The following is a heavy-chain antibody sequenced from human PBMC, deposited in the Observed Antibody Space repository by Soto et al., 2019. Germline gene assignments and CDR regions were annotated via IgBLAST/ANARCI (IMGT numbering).Heavy chain of an antibody. CDR3: AREDEGSGYAGTFKQ. Sequence: QVQLVESGGDVVQPGRSLRLSCAASGFTFNDYVMHWVRQTPDTGLEWVALASPNDNKHYAGSVKDRFSISRDSSKNTLNLEMNNLRTEDTALYYCAREDEGSGYAGTFKQWGQGTLVIVSP. CDR1: GFTFNDYV. D-gene: IGHD3-22*01. J-gene: IGHJ1*01. V-gene: IGHV3-30-3*01. CDR2: ASPNDNK.